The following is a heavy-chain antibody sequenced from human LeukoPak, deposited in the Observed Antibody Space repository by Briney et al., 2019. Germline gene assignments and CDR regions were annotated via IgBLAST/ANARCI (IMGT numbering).Heavy chain of an antibody. CDR3: ARGYYDILTGYRTVGF. V-gene: IGHV3-7*04. CDR1: GFTFRNYP. Sequence: PGGSLRLSCIASGFTFRNYPKTWVRQAPGKGLEWVANIKQDGSEKYYVDSVKGRFTISRDNAKNSLYLQMNSLRAEDTAVYYCARGYYDILTGYRTVGFWGQGTLVTVSS. CDR2: IKQDGSEK. D-gene: IGHD3-9*01. J-gene: IGHJ4*02.